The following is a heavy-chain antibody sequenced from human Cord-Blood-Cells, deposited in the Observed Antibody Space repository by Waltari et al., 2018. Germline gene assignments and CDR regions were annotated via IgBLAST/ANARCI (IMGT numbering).Heavy chain of an antibody. CDR1: GGSISSYY. Sequence: QVQLQESGPGLVKPSETLSLTCTVSGGSISSYYWSWIRQPPGKGLEWIGYNYSSGSTNYNPSLKSRVTISVDTSKNQFSLKLSSVTAADTAVYYCARGPVPRYSSSSPWFDPWGQGTLVTVSS. J-gene: IGHJ5*02. V-gene: IGHV4-59*01. D-gene: IGHD6-6*01. CDR2: NYSSGST. CDR3: ARGPVPRYSSSSPWFDP.